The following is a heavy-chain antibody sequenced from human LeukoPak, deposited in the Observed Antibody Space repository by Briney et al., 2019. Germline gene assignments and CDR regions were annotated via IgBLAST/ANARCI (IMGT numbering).Heavy chain of an antibody. D-gene: IGHD4-17*01. Sequence: GDSLKISCQGSGYRFTNYWIGWVRQTPGKGLEWMGIMFPGDSDPRYNPSFQGQVTISVDSSISTAYLQWSSLEASDTAMYYCARGYGDSDWYFHHWGQGTMVTVSS. CDR3: ARGYGDSDWYFHH. J-gene: IGHJ3*01. CDR1: GYRFTNYW. CDR2: MFPGDSDP. V-gene: IGHV5-51*01.